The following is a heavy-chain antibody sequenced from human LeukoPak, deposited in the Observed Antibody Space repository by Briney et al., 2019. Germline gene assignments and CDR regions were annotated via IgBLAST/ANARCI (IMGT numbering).Heavy chain of an antibody. Sequence: SETLSLTCSVSGGSISSSSDYWGWIRQPPGKGLEWIGSIYYSGSTYYNPSLKSRVTISVDTSKNQFSLKLSSVTAADTAVYYCASQSVAAATNSWFDPWGQGTLVTVSS. V-gene: IGHV4-39*01. J-gene: IGHJ5*02. CDR3: ASQSVAAATNSWFDP. CDR1: GGSISSSSDY. D-gene: IGHD2-2*01. CDR2: IYYSGST.